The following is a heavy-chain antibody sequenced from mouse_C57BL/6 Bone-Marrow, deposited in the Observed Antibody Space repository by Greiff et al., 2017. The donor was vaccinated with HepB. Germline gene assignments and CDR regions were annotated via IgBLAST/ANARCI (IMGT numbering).Heavy chain of an antibody. D-gene: IGHD1-1*01. CDR3: ARGNYYGSSYVGYFDV. CDR1: GYTFTDYY. J-gene: IGHJ1*03. V-gene: IGHV1-19*01. CDR2: INPYNGGT. Sequence: EVKLVESGPVLVKPGASVKMSCKASGYTFTDYYMNWVKQSHGKSLEWIGVINPYNGGTSYNQKFKGKATLTVDKSSSTAYMELNSLTSEDSAVYYCARGNYYGSSYVGYFDVWGTGTTVTVSS.